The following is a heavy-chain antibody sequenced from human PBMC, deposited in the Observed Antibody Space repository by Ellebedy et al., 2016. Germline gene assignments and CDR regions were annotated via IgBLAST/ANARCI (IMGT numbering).Heavy chain of an antibody. V-gene: IGHV2-5*01. D-gene: IGHD1-14*01. J-gene: IGHJ4*02. CDR2: IYGNDDK. CDR3: AHKSVYREVDY. Sequence: SGPTLVKPTQTLTLTCTFSGFSLDTDEVVVGWVRQPPGGALEWLSFIYGNDDKRYRPSLWSRLTITKDSSKNQVVLTMTNMYRVDTATYFCAHKSVYREVDYWGQGRLVIVSS. CDR1: GFSLDTDEVV.